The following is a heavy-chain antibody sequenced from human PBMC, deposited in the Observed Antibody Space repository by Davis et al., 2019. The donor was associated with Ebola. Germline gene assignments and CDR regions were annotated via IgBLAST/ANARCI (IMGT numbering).Heavy chain of an antibody. Sequence: PGGSLRLSCAASGFTFSSYGMHWVRQAPGKGLEWVAFIRYDGSHKFYTDSVKGRFTISRDNSKNTLYLQMSSLRAEDTSVYYCAKEGSGFYDSSGYHNWFDPWGQGTLVTVSS. J-gene: IGHJ5*02. D-gene: IGHD3-22*01. CDR2: IRYDGSHK. V-gene: IGHV3-30*02. CDR1: GFTFSSYG. CDR3: AKEGSGFYDSSGYHNWFDP.